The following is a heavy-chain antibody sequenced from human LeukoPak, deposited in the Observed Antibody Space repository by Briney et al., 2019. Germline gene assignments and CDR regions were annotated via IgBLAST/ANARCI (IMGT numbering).Heavy chain of an antibody. J-gene: IGHJ3*02. CDR2: ISHTGST. D-gene: IGHD2-21*01. CDR3: ASSSLVVVVTYGFDI. CDR1: NGPITGTKR. V-gene: IGHV4-4*02. Sequence: PSGTLSLTCTVSNGPITGTKRWSWVRQPPGKGLEWIGEISHTGSTNYNPSFNSRVTMSVDKSKNQFSLNLKSVTAADTALYYCASSSLVVVVTYGFDIWGRGTAVTVSS.